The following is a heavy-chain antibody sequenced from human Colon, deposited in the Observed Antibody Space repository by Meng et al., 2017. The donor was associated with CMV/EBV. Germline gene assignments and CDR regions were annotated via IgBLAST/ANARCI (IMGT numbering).Heavy chain of an antibody. CDR1: GGTFSSYA. CDR3: ARDRGNVQGEYFDY. V-gene: IGHV1-69*10. D-gene: IGHD3-10*01. J-gene: IGHJ4*02. CDR2: IIPILGIA. Sequence: SVKVSCKASGGTFSSYAISWVRQAPGQGLEWMGGIIPILGIANYAQKFQGRVTITADKSTSTAYMELSSLRSEDTAVYYCARDRGNVQGEYFDYWGQGTLVTVSS.